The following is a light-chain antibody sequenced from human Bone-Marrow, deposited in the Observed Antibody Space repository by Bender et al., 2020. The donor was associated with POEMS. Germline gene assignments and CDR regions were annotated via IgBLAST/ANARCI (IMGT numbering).Light chain of an antibody. CDR1: NIGDKG. J-gene: IGLJ2*01. CDR2: DDS. Sequence: SYVLTQPPSVSVAPGLTASITCGGNNIGDKGVHWYQQKPGQAPVLVVYDDSDRPSGIPERFSGSNSGNTATLTISRVEAGDEADYYCQVWDSSTDVVFGGGTKLTVL. V-gene: IGLV3-21*02. CDR3: QVWDSSTDVV.